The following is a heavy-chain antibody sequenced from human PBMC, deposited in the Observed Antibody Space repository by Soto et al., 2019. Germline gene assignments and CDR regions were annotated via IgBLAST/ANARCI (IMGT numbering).Heavy chain of an antibody. V-gene: IGHV3-15*01. CDR3: TTGFPRSREWLLGYYYYYYMDV. D-gene: IGHD3-3*01. CDR2: IKSKTDGGTT. J-gene: IGHJ6*03. CDR1: GFTFSNAW. Sequence: GGSLRLSCAASGFTFSNAWMSWVRQAPGKGLEWVGRIKSKTDGGTTDYAAPVKGRFTISRDDSKNTLYLQMNSLKTEDTAVYYCTTGFPRSREWLLGYYYYYYMDVWGKGTTVTVSS.